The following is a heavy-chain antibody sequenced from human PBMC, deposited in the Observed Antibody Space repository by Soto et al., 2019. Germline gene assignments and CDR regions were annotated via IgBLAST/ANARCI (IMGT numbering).Heavy chain of an antibody. Sequence: PGGSLRLSCTVSGVTFSNYAMNWVRQAPGKGLEWVSSLSGSGGTTYYADSVKGRFIISRDNSKNTLYLLMNSLRAEDTAVYYCAKVSLNIVLVTAIPDWFDTWGQGTLVTVSS. V-gene: IGHV3-23*01. CDR3: AKVSLNIVLVTAIPDWFDT. CDR2: LSGSGGTT. D-gene: IGHD2-21*02. CDR1: GVTFSNYA. J-gene: IGHJ5*02.